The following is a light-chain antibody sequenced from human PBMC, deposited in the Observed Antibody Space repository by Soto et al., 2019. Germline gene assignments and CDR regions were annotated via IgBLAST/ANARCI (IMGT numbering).Light chain of an antibody. CDR3: QQTYATPIT. CDR2: GAS. Sequence: IQLTQSPSSLSASVGDRVTISCRASRDIRNVLAWYQHAPGKDPKLLIYGASSWQSGVPSRFSGSGSGTYFTLTISSLQPEDFATYYCQQTYATPITFGQGTRLEI. V-gene: IGKV1-39*01. J-gene: IGKJ5*01. CDR1: RDIRNV.